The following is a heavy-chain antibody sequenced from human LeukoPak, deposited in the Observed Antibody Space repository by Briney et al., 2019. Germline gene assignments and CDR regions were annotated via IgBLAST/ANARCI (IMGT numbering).Heavy chain of an antibody. Sequence: SETLSLTCAVSGGSISSGGYSWSWIRQPPGKGLEWIGYIYHSGSTYYNPSLKSRVTISVGRSKNQFSLKLSSVTAADTAVYYCARGGGKISSGWCDAFDIWGQGTMVTVSS. CDR1: GGSISSGGYS. J-gene: IGHJ3*02. V-gene: IGHV4-30-2*01. CDR3: ARGGGKISSGWCDAFDI. D-gene: IGHD6-19*01. CDR2: IYHSGST.